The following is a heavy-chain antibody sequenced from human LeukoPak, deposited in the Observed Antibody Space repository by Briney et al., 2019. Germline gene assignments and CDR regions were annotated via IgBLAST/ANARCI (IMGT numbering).Heavy chain of an antibody. J-gene: IGHJ4*02. V-gene: IGHV1-69*01. D-gene: IGHD3-22*01. CDR3: AREVREYHETSAYLN. CDR1: GGTFSSYA. CDR2: IIPIFGTA. Sequence: SVKVSCKASGGTFSSYAISWVRQAPGQGLEWMGGIIPIFGTANYAQKFQGRVTITADESTSTAYMELSSLRSEDTAVYYCAREVREYHETSAYLNWGQGTLVTVSS.